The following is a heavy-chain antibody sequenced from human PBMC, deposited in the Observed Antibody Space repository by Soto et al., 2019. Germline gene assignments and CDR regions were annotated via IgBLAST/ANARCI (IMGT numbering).Heavy chain of an antibody. Sequence: QVQLQQWGAGLLKPSETLSLTCAVYGGSFSGYYWSWIRQPPGKGLEWIGEINHSGSTNYNPSLKSRVTISVDTSKNQFSLKLSSVTAADTAVYYCARAIAAAGKGPFDYRGQGTLVTVSS. V-gene: IGHV4-34*01. D-gene: IGHD6-13*01. J-gene: IGHJ4*02. CDR2: INHSGST. CDR3: ARAIAAAGKGPFDY. CDR1: GGSFSGYY.